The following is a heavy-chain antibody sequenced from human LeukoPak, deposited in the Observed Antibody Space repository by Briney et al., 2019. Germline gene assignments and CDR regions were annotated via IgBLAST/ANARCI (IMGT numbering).Heavy chain of an antibody. D-gene: IGHD1-7*01. CDR3: ASALVNWNYGDAFDI. CDR2: IYTSGST. V-gene: IGHV4-4*07. J-gene: IGHJ3*02. Sequence: SETLSLTCTVSGGSISSYYWSWIRQPAGKGLEWIGRIYTSGSTNYNPSLKSRVTMSVDTSKNQFSLKLSSVTAADTAVYYCASALVNWNYGDAFDIWGQGTMVTVSS. CDR1: GGSISSYY.